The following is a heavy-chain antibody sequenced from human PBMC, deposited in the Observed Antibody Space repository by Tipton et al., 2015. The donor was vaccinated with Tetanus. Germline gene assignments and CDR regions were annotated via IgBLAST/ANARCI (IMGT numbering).Heavy chain of an antibody. Sequence: TLSLTCAVYGGSFSGYYWSWIRQPPGKGLEWIGEINHSGSTNYNPSLKSRVTISVDTSKNQFSLKLSSVTAADTAVYYCARGQSKRVTMVRGVRDNWFDPWGQGTLVTVSS. V-gene: IGHV4-34*01. D-gene: IGHD3-10*01. CDR1: GGSFSGYY. CDR2: INHSGST. J-gene: IGHJ5*02. CDR3: ARGQSKRVTMVRGVRDNWFDP.